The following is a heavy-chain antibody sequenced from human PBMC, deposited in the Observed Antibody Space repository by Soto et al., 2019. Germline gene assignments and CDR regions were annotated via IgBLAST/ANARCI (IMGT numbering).Heavy chain of an antibody. CDR3: ARRAVAGTKQYDY. V-gene: IGHV4-61*01. CDR1: GGSVSSGSYY. J-gene: IGHJ4*02. D-gene: IGHD6-19*01. Sequence: SETLSLTCTVSGGSVSSGSYYWGWIRQPPGKGLEWIGYIYYSGSTNYNPSLKSRVTISVDTSKNQFSLKLSSVTAADTAVYYCARRAVAGTKQYDYWGQGTLVTVSS. CDR2: IYYSGST.